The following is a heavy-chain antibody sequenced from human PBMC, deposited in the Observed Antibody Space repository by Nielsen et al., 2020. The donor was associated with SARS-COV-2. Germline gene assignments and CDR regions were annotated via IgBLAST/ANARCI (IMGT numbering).Heavy chain of an antibody. CDR3: ARDQGGYYGSGRPGAFDI. CDR2: ISAYNGNT. J-gene: IGHJ3*02. D-gene: IGHD3-10*01. V-gene: IGHV1-18*01. Sequence: WVRQAPGQGLEWMGWISAYNGNTNYAQKLQGRVTMTTDTSTSTAYMELSSLRSEDTAVYYCARDQGGYYGSGRPGAFDIWGQGTMVTVSS.